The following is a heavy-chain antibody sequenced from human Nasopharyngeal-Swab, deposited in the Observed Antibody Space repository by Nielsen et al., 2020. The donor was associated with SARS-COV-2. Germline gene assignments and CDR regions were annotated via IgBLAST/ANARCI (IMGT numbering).Heavy chain of an antibody. CDR3: ASTPLDSSGYYYAFHY. CDR1: GFTFSSYT. CDR2: ISYDGSNK. J-gene: IGHJ4*02. Sequence: GGSLRLSCAASGFTFSSYTMHWVRQAPGKGLEWVAVISYDGSNKYYADSVKGRFTISRDISKNTLYLQMNSLRAEDTAVFYCASTPLDSSGYYYAFHYWGRGTLVTVSS. V-gene: IGHV3-30-3*01. D-gene: IGHD3-22*01.